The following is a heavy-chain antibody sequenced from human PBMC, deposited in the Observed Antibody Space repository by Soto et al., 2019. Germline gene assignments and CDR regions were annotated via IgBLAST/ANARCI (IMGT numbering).Heavy chain of an antibody. Sequence: QVQLVQSGAEVKKPGSSVKVSCKASGGTFSSYAISWVRQAPGQGLEWMGGIIPILGTANYAQKFQGRVTIPGDESTNPAYMELSSLRAEDTAEYYCARDRPCIPAGPFDIWGPGTMVTVAS. D-gene: IGHD2-8*01. V-gene: IGHV1-69*01. J-gene: IGHJ3*02. CDR1: GGTFSSYA. CDR2: IIPILGTA. CDR3: ARDRPCIPAGPFDI.